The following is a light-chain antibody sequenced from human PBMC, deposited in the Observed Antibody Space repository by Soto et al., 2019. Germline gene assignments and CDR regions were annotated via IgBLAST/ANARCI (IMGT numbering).Light chain of an antibody. CDR2: GAS. CDR1: QSVSSSY. V-gene: IGKV3-20*01. CDR3: QQYDNSPPTWT. Sequence: EIVLTQSPGTLSLSAGERATLSCRASQSVSSSYLAWYQQKPGQAPRLLIYGASSRATGIPDRFSGSGSGTDFTLTICRLEPEDFAVYYCQQYDNSPPTWTFGQGTRWISN. J-gene: IGKJ1*01.